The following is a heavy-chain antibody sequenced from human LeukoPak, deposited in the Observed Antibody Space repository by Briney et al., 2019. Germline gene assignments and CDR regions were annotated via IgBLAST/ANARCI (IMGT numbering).Heavy chain of an antibody. Sequence: SETLSLTCTVSGGSISSYYWSWIRQPPGKALEGIGYIYYSGSTNYNPSLQSRVTISVDTSKNQFSLKLSPVTAADTAVYYCARATYSSGWGTSDYWGQGTLVTVSS. CDR2: IYYSGST. V-gene: IGHV4-59*01. D-gene: IGHD6-19*01. CDR3: ARATYSSGWGTSDY. CDR1: GGSISSYY. J-gene: IGHJ4*02.